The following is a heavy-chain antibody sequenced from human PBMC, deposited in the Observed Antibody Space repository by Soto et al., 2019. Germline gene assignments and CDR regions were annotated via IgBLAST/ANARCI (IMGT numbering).Heavy chain of an antibody. CDR2: VSKDGNEK. V-gene: IGHV3-30-3*01. Sequence: QVHLVDSGGGVVQPGRSMRLSCAASGFIFSNFPIHWVRQAPGKGLEWVALVSKDGNEKHYADSVKGRFTISRDNSRNMVYLKLSSRKKEDTAVYYCVTEGAGVYSPTGGREPLVTVSS. D-gene: IGHD3-10*01. CDR1: GFIFSNFP. J-gene: IGHJ4*02. CDR3: VTEGAGVYSPT.